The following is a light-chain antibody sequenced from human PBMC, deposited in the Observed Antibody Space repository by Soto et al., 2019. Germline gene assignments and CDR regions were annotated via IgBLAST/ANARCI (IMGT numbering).Light chain of an antibody. Sequence: QFVLTQPPSASGTPGQRVTISRSGSSSNIGSNYVYWYQQLPGTAPKLLIYNNNQRPSGVPDRFSGSKSGTSASLAISGLRSEDEADYHCAAWDDTLSGYVFGTGTKVTVL. CDR1: SSNIGSNY. CDR2: NNN. CDR3: AAWDDTLSGYV. V-gene: IGLV1-47*02. J-gene: IGLJ1*01.